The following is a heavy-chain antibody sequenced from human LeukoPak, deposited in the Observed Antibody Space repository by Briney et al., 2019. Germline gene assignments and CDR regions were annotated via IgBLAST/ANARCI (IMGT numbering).Heavy chain of an antibody. Sequence: SQTLSLTCTVSGGSISSGSYYWSWIRQPAGKGLEWIGRIYTSGSTNYNPSPKSRVTISVDTSKNQFSLKLSSVTAADTAVYYCARALVGATGAFDIWGQGTMVTVSS. CDR3: ARALVGATGAFDI. CDR1: GGSISSGSYY. J-gene: IGHJ3*02. D-gene: IGHD1-26*01. CDR2: IYTSGST. V-gene: IGHV4-61*02.